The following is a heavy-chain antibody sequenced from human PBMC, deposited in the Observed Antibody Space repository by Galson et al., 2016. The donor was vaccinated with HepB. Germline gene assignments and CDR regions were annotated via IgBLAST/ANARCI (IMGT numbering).Heavy chain of an antibody. V-gene: IGHV4-39*01. CDR2: IYYSGNT. J-gene: IGHJ4*02. CDR1: GGSISSSSYY. Sequence: ETLSLTCTVSGGSISSSSYYWGWIRQPPGKGLEYIGNIYYSGNTYYNQSLKSRVTMSVDTSKNQFSLKLSSVTAADTAVYYCARADFSNYGIYYFDYWGQGTLVTVSS. CDR3: ARADFSNYGIYYFDY. D-gene: IGHD4-11*01.